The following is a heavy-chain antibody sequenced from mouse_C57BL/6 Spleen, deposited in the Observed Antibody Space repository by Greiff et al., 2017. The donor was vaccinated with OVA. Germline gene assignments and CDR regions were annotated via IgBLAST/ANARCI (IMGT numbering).Heavy chain of an antibody. Sequence: QVHVKQSGAELVRPGTSVKVSCKASGYAFTNYLIEWVKQRPGQGLEWIGVINPGSGGTNYNEKFKGKATLTADKSSSTAYMQLSSLTSDDAAVDYCARADEDSVAMDYWGQGTSVTVSS. V-gene: IGHV1-54*01. CDR2: INPGSGGT. D-gene: IGHD6-1*01. CDR3: ARADEDSVAMDY. J-gene: IGHJ4*01. CDR1: GYAFTNYL.